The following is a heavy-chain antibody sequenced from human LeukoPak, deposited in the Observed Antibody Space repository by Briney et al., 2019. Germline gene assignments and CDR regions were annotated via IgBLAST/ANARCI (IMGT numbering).Heavy chain of an antibody. CDR1: GGSISSYY. CDR2: IYYSGST. J-gene: IGHJ4*02. CDR3: ARGKDYDSSGSV. V-gene: IGHV4-30-4*08. Sequence: SETLSLTCTVSGGSISSYYWSWIRQPPGKGLEWIGYIYYSGSTYYNPSLKSRVTISVDTSKNQFSLKLSSVTAADTAVYYCARGKDYDSSGSVWGQGTLVTVSS. D-gene: IGHD3-22*01.